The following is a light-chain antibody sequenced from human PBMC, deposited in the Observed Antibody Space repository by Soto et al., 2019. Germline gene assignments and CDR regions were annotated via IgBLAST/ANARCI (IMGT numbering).Light chain of an antibody. J-gene: IGLJ3*02. Sequence: QSVLTQPPSVSGAPGQRVTISCTGNNSNIGGGYDVHWYQQLPGTAPKLLIFGNNNRPSEVPDRFSGSKSYASASLAITGLQSEDEADYYCHSYDMRLSGSVFGGGTKLTVL. CDR2: GNN. CDR3: HSYDMRLSGSV. V-gene: IGLV1-40*01. CDR1: NSNIGGGYD.